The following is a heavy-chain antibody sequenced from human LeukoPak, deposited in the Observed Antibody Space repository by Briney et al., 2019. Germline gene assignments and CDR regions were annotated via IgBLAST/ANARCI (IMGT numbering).Heavy chain of an antibody. CDR1: GFTFSSYE. V-gene: IGHV3-48*03. J-gene: IGHJ4*02. CDR2: ISGSGGST. D-gene: IGHD3-22*01. Sequence: PGGSLRLSCAASGFTFSSYEMNWVRQAPGKGLEWVSVISGSGGSTYYGDSVKGRFTISRDNAKNSLYLQMNSLRAEDTAVYYCARDRPGSSSGYWDYWGQGTLVTVSS. CDR3: ARDRPGSSSGYWDY.